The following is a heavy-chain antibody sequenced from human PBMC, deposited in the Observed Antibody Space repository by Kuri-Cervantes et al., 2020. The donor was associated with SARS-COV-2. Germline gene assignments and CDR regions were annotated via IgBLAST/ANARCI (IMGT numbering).Heavy chain of an antibody. CDR1: GFTFDDYA. Sequence: GGSLRLSCAASGFTFDDYAMHWVRQAPGKGLEWVSGISWNSGSIGYADSVKGRFTISRDNSKNTLYLQMNSLRAEDTAVYYCASSLMIFGVFGWFDPWGQGTLVTVSS. CDR2: ISWNSGSI. D-gene: IGHD3-3*01. J-gene: IGHJ5*02. V-gene: IGHV3-9*01. CDR3: ASSLMIFGVFGWFDP.